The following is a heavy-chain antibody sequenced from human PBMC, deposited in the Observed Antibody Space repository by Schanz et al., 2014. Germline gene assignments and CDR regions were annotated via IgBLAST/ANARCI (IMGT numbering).Heavy chain of an antibody. V-gene: IGHV3-74*01. CDR2: IKSDGSST. CDR3: ARPALWFGDNCFDP. Sequence: EVQLVESGGGLVQPGGSLRLSCAASGFTFSSYAMSWVRQAPGKGLEWVSRIKSDGSSTSYADSVKGRFTISRDNAKNTLYLQMNSLRAEDTAVYYCARPALWFGDNCFDPWGQGTLVTDSS. CDR1: GFTFSSYA. J-gene: IGHJ5*02. D-gene: IGHD3-10*01.